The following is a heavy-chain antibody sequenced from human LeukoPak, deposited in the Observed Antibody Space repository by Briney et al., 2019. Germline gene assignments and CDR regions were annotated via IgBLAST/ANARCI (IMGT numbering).Heavy chain of an antibody. J-gene: IGHJ4*02. CDR3: AKDLTYTSQGGSDS. CDR1: GFTFSTYD. D-gene: IGHD3-16*01. CDR2: IRYDGNSE. V-gene: IGHV3-30*02. Sequence: GGSLRLSWTASGFTFSTYDMHWVRQAPGKGLQWVTFIRYDGNSESYADSVKGRFIISRDNSKNTLYLQMNSLRAEDTALYFCAKDLTYTSQGGSDSWGQGTLVIVSS.